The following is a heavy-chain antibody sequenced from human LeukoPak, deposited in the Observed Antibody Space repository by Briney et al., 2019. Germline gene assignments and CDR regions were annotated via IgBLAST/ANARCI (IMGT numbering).Heavy chain of an antibody. CDR3: ARGRITMIIPVAFDI. CDR2: IIPIFGTA. CDR1: GCTFSSYA. V-gene: IGHV1-69*05. D-gene: IGHD3-22*01. Sequence: SVKVSCPASGCTFSSYAISWVRQAPGQGLEWMGGIIPIFGTANYAQMFQGRFKITTDESTSTAYMELSSLSADDTAVYYCARGRITMIIPVAFDIWGQGTMVTVSS. J-gene: IGHJ3*02.